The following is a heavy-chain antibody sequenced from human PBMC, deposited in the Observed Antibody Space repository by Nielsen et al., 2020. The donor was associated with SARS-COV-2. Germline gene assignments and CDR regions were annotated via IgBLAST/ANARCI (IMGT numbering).Heavy chain of an antibody. CDR3: ARDLAARYWFDP. D-gene: IGHD6-6*01. J-gene: IGHJ5*02. V-gene: IGHV4-59*12. CDR1: GGSISSYY. Sequence: SETLSLTCTVSGGSISSYYWSWIRQPPGKGLEWIGYIYYSGSTNYNPSLKSRVTISVDTSKNQFSLKLSSVTAADTAVYYCARDLAARYWFDPWGQGTLVTVSS. CDR2: IYYSGST.